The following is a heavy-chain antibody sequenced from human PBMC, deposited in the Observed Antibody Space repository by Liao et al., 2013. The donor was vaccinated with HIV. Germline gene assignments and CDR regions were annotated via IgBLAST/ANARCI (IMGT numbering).Heavy chain of an antibody. CDR1: GGSVSSYY. V-gene: IGHV4-4*07. CDR2: LKTXGSI. CDR3: AREAGGGSGPFDM. J-gene: IGHJ3*02. Sequence: QMQLQGSGPGLVKPSETLSLSCTVSGGSVSSYYWNWIRQPAGKGLEWIGRLKTXGSIDYNPSLQSRVGMSVDKSKNQFSLKLSSVTAADTAVYFCAREAGGGSGPFDMWGQGDNGHRLF. D-gene: IGHD6-19*01.